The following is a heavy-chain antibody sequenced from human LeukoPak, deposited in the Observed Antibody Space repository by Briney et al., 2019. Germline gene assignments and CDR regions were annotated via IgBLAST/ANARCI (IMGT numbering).Heavy chain of an antibody. V-gene: IGHV3-21*01. CDR1: GFTFSSYS. J-gene: IGHJ4*02. CDR2: ISSSSSYI. CDR3: ARDSGTSPDVLRYFDWLTTNRFKDYFDY. Sequence: GGSLRLSCAASGFTFSSYSMNWVRQAPGKGLEWVSSISSSSSYIYYADSVKGRFTISRDNAKNSLYLQMNSLRAEDTAVYYCARDSGTSPDVLRYFDWLTTNRFKDYFDYWGQGTLVTVSS. D-gene: IGHD3-9*01.